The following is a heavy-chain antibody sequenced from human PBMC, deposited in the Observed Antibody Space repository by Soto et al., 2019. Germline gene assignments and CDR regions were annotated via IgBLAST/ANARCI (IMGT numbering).Heavy chain of an antibody. CDR1: GYTFTGYY. CDR2: INPNSGGT. CDR3: ARGAYSGYDLEDPNYYYYYGMDV. V-gene: IGHV1-2*04. J-gene: IGHJ6*02. D-gene: IGHD5-12*01. Sequence: ASVKVSCKASGYTFTGYYMHWVRQAPGQGLEWMGWINPNSGGTNYAQKFQCWVTMTRDTSISTAYMELSRLRSDDTAVYYCARGAYSGYDLEDPNYYYYYGMDVWGQGTTVTVSS.